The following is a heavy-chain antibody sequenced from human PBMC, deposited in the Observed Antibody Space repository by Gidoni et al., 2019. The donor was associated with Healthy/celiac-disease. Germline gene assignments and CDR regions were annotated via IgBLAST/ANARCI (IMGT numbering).Heavy chain of an antibody. CDR2: IIPIFGTA. V-gene: IGHV1-69*01. Sequence: QVQLVQSGAEVKKPGSSVKVSCKASGGTFSSYAISWVRQAPGQGLEWMGGIIPIFGTANYAQKFQGRVTITADESTSTAYMELSSLRSEDTAVYYCARDREGAYCTNGVCSDFDYWGQGTLVTVSS. D-gene: IGHD2-8*01. CDR1: GGTFSSYA. CDR3: ARDREGAYCTNGVCSDFDY. J-gene: IGHJ4*02.